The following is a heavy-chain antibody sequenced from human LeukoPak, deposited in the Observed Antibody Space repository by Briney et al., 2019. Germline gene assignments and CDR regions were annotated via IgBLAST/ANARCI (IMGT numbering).Heavy chain of an antibody. J-gene: IGHJ6*02. CDR3: ARSDLTNYYYGMDV. Sequence: SETLSLTCTVSGGSISSYYWSWIRQPPGKGLGWIGYIYYSGSTNYNPSLKSRVTISVDTSKNQFSLKLSSVTAADTAVYYCARSDLTNYYYGMDVWGQGTTVTVSS. CDR2: IYYSGST. CDR1: GGSISSYY. D-gene: IGHD3-9*01. V-gene: IGHV4-59*01.